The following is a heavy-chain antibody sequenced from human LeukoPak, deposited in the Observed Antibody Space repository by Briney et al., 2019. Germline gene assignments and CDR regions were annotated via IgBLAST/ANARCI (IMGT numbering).Heavy chain of an antibody. CDR2: IYSGGTI. J-gene: IGHJ4*02. CDR3: ARDSSSHYYFDY. D-gene: IGHD2-2*01. CDR1: GFTFSSYA. Sequence: GGSLRLSCAASGFTFSSYAMSWVRQAPGKGLEWVSIIYSGGTIHYADSVKGRFTISRDTSRNTVFLQMNSLRAEDTAVYYCARDSSSHYYFDYWGQGTPVSVSS. V-gene: IGHV3-23*03.